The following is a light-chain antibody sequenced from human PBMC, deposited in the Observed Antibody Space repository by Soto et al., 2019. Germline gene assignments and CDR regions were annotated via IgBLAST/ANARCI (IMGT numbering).Light chain of an antibody. CDR2: GAS. V-gene: IGKV3-15*01. CDR1: QSISSS. Sequence: DIVLTQAPATLSVSTGERATLSCRASQSISSSLAWFQQRPGQAPRLLIYGASTRATGIPARFSGSGSGTEFTLTISSLQSEDFAVYYCQQYSNWRTFGQGTKVDIK. J-gene: IGKJ1*01. CDR3: QQYSNWRT.